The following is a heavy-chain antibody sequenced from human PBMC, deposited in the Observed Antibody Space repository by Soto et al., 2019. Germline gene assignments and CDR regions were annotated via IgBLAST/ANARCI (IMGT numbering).Heavy chain of an antibody. V-gene: IGHV4-59*08. CDR3: ATHRPAAIVATKDDAFDI. CDR1: GGSISSYY. D-gene: IGHD5-12*01. CDR2: IYYSGST. J-gene: IGHJ3*02. Sequence: PSETLSLTCTVSGGSISSYYWGWIRQPPGKGLEWIGYIYYSGSTNYNPSLKSRVTISVDTSKNQFSLKLSSVTAADTAVYYCATHRPAAIVATKDDAFDIWGQGTMVIVSS.